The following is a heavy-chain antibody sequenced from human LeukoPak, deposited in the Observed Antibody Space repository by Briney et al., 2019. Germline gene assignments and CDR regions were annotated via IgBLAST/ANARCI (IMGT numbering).Heavy chain of an antibody. J-gene: IGHJ4*02. Sequence: GGSLRLSCAASGFTFSSYAMSWVRQAPGKGLEWVSAISGSGGSTYYADSVKGRFTISRDNSKDTLYLQMNSLRAEDTAVYYCAKEEGITMVRGVITPFDYWGQGTLVTVSS. CDR1: GFTFSSYA. V-gene: IGHV3-23*01. CDR2: ISGSGGST. D-gene: IGHD3-10*01. CDR3: AKEEGITMVRGVITPFDY.